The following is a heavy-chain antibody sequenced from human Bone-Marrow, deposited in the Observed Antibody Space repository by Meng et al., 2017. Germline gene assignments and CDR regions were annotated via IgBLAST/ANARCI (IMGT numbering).Heavy chain of an antibody. CDR1: GGTFSSYA. CDR2: IIPIFGTA. D-gene: IGHD6-13*01. CDR3: ASSGYSSSWSSYYYGMDV. V-gene: IGHV1-69*05. Sequence: SVKVSCKASGGTFSSYAISWVRQAPGQGLEWMGGIIPIFGTANYAQKFQGRVTITTDESTSTAYMELSSLRSEDTAVYYCASSGYSSSWSSYYYGMDVWGQGTTVTVSS. J-gene: IGHJ6*02.